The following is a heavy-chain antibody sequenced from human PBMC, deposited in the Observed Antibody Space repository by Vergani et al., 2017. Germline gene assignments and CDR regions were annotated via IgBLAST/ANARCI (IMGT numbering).Heavy chain of an antibody. J-gene: IGHJ2*01. Sequence: VQLVQSGAEVKKPGSSVKISCKGSGYSFTSYWIGWVRQMPGKGLEWMGIIYPGDSDTRYSPSFQGQVTISADKSISTAYLQWSSLKASDTAMYYCASSAIQTYGDYWWYFDLWGRGTLVTVSS. CDR3: ASSAIQTYGDYWWYFDL. V-gene: IGHV5-51*01. CDR1: GYSFTSYW. D-gene: IGHD4-17*01. CDR2: IYPGDSDT.